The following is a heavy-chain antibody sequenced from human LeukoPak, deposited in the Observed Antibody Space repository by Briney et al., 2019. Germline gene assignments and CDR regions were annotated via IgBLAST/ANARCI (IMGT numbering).Heavy chain of an antibody. CDR1: GFTFSSYA. V-gene: IGHV3-21*01. J-gene: IGHJ6*02. D-gene: IGHD3-3*01. Sequence: PGGSLRLSCVASGFTFSSYAMSWVRQAPGKGLEWVSSISSSSSYIYYADSVKGRFTISRDNAKNSLYLQMNSLRAEDTAVYYCARDGIVGGLRFLEWLPYYYGMDVWGQGTTVTVSS. CDR3: ARDGIVGGLRFLEWLPYYYGMDV. CDR2: ISSSSSYI.